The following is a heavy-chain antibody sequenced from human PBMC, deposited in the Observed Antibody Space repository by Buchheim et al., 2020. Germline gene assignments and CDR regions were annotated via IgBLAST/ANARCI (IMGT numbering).Heavy chain of an antibody. J-gene: IGHJ6*02. CDR1: GFTFSSYE. Sequence: VQLVESGGGLVQPGGSLRLSCAASGFTFSSYEMNWVRQAPGKGLEWVSYISSSGSTIYYADSVKGRFTISRDNAKNSLYLQMNSLRAEDTAVYYCATNARLDILRYFDWPIGYYYGMDVWGQGTT. V-gene: IGHV3-48*03. D-gene: IGHD3-9*01. CDR3: ATNARLDILRYFDWPIGYYYGMDV. CDR2: ISSSGSTI.